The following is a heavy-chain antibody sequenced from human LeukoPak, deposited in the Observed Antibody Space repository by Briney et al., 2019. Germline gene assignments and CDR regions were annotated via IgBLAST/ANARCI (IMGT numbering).Heavy chain of an antibody. D-gene: IGHD4-23*01. J-gene: IGHJ5*02. CDR2: VDPEDGET. Sequence: ASVKVSCKVSGYTFTDYYMHWVQQAPGKGLEWMGLVDPEDGETIYAEKFQGRVTITADTSTDTAYMELSGLRSEDTAVYYCATRLESMVVTPVGIPWGQGTLVTVSS. CDR3: ATRLESMVVTPVGIP. V-gene: IGHV1-69-2*01. CDR1: GYTFTDYY.